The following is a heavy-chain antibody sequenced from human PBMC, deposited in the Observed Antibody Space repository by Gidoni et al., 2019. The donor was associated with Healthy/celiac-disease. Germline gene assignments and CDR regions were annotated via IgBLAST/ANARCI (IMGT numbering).Heavy chain of an antibody. CDR3: ERAGLNSGSPSDY. Sequence: QVQLVQSGAAVKKPWASLTVSCKASGYTFNSYGSSWVRQAPGQGLEWMGWISAYNGKTNYAQKLQGRVTMTTDTSTSTAYMELRRLRADDTAVYYCERAGLNSGSPSDYWGQGTLVTVSS. CDR2: ISAYNGKT. V-gene: IGHV1-18*01. D-gene: IGHD1-26*01. J-gene: IGHJ4*02. CDR1: GYTFNSYG.